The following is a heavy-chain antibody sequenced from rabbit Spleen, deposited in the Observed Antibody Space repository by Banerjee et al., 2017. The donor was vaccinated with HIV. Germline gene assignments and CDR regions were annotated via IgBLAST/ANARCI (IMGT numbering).Heavy chain of an antibody. V-gene: IGHV1S45*01. J-gene: IGHJ4*01. CDR3: ARDLAGGIGWNFNL. CDR1: GFSFSDSDV. CDR2: INTTTGKG. D-gene: IGHD4-2*01. Sequence: QEQLVESGGGLVKPEGFLTLNWEASGFSFSDSDVICRVRQAPGKGLEWIACINTTTGKGVYARWAKGRFTISKTSSTTVTLQMTSLTDADTATYFCARDLAGGIGWNFNLWGPGTLVTVS.